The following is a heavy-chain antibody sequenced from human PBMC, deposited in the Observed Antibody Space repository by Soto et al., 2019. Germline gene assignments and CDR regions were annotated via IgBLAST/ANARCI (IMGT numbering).Heavy chain of an antibody. V-gene: IGHV4-59*01. D-gene: IGHD3-10*01. Sequence: SETLSLTCTVSGGSISSYYWSWVRQPPGKGLEWIGYSYYSGSTNYNPSLKSRVTISVDTSKNQFSLKLSSVTAADTAVYYCARAPYGSGSNFDYWGQGTLVTVSS. CDR1: GGSISSYY. J-gene: IGHJ4*02. CDR3: ARAPYGSGSNFDY. CDR2: SYYSGST.